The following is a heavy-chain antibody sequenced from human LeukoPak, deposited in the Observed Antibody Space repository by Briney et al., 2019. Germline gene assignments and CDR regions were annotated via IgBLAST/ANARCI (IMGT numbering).Heavy chain of an antibody. J-gene: IGHJ4*02. CDR2: ISWNSGSI. D-gene: IGHD6-13*01. Sequence: GVSLRLSCAASGFTFDDYAMHWVRQAPEKGLEWVSGISWNSGSIGYADSVKGRFTISRDNAKNSLYLQMNSLRAEDTALYYCAKEGEQQLAFDYWGQGTLVTVSS. V-gene: IGHV3-9*01. CDR1: GFTFDDYA. CDR3: AKEGEQQLAFDY.